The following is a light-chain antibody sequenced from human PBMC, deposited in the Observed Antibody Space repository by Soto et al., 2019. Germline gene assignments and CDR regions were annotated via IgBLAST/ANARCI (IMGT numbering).Light chain of an antibody. V-gene: IGKV2-30*01. CDR1: XXLGYGDGNTY. CDR3: MQGTHWPPP. J-gene: IGKJ5*01. CDR2: QVS. Sequence: VLIPQSQVSLPVXLGQXACIXXGXNXXLGYGDGNTYLSWGQQRPGQSKRRIIYQVSKRHSGVTGRLSGSGSGTDFTLKISRVEAEDVGVYYCMQGTHWPPPFGQGRRLEIK.